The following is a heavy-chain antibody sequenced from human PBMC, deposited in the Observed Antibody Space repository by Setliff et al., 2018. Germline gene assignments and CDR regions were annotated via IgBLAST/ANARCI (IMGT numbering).Heavy chain of an antibody. V-gene: IGHV3-30*12. Sequence: GGSLRLSCAASGFTFSDCAMHWVRQAPGKGLEWVTFIAYDGGVKYYADSVKGRFTISRDNSKNTLYLQMNSLRAEDTAVYYCARIFLYGTSWYFDNWGQGTLVTVSS. CDR3: ARIFLYGTSWYFDN. D-gene: IGHD3-3*01. CDR1: GFTFSDCA. J-gene: IGHJ4*02. CDR2: IAYDGGVK.